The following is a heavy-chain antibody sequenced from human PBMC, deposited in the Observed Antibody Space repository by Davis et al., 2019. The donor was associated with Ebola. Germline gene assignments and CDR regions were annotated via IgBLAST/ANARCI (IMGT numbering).Heavy chain of an antibody. Sequence: MPSETLSLTCTVSGGSISSGGYYWSWIRQHPGKGLEWIGYIYYSGSTYYNPSLKSRVTISVDTSKNQFSLKLSSVTAADTAVYYCASLGERGGAARIGYWGQGTLVTVSS. CDR3: ASLGERGGAARIGY. V-gene: IGHV4-31*03. J-gene: IGHJ4*02. D-gene: IGHD6-6*01. CDR1: GGSISSGGYY. CDR2: IYYSGST.